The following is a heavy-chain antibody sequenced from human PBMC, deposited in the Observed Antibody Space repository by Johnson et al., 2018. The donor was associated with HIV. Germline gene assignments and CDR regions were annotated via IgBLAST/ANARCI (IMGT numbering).Heavy chain of an antibody. Sequence: QVQLVESGGGVVQPGGSLRLSCAASEFTFSSYGMHWVRQAPGKGLEWVAFIRYGGRTKYYPASVKGRFTISRDNSKEPLYLHMNSLRAEDTAVYYCAKLGGEDGFDIWGQGTMVTVSS. CDR1: EFTFSSYG. J-gene: IGHJ3*02. D-gene: IGHD2-21*01. V-gene: IGHV3-30*02. CDR3: AKLGGEDGFDI. CDR2: IRYGGRTK.